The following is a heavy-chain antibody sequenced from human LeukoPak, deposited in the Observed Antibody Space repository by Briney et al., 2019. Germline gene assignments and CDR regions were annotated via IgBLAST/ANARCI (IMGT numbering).Heavy chain of an antibody. J-gene: IGHJ4*02. CDR1: GFTFSSYA. V-gene: IGHV3-30-3*01. D-gene: IGHD3-9*01. Sequence: GGSLRLSCAASGFTFSSYAMHWVRQAPGKGLEWVAVISYDGSNKYYADSVKGRFTISRDNSKNTLYLQMNSLRAEDTAVYYCARGVADFDWLSSFAYWGQGTLVTVSS. CDR2: ISYDGSNK. CDR3: ARGVADFDWLSSFAY.